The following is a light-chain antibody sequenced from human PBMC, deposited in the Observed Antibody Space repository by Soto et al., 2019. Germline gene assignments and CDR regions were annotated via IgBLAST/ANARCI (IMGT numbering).Light chain of an antibody. CDR1: QDIRND. CDR3: LHHYNYPLT. J-gene: IGKJ4*01. V-gene: IGKV1-17*01. Sequence: DLQMTQSPSSLSASVGDRVTITCRASQDIRNDLGWYQQKPGKAPKRLIFSASTLDSGVPSRFSGGGFGTEFTLTMSSLQPEDFATYYCLHHYNYPLTLGGGTKVEIK. CDR2: SAS.